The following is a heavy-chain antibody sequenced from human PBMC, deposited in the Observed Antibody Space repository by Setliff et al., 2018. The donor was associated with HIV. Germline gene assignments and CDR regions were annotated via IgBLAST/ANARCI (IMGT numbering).Heavy chain of an antibody. Sequence: PGGSLRLSCAASGFTFSSYWMNWVRQAPGKGLEWVANIKQDGSEKYYVDSVKGRFTISRDNAKNSLYLQMNSLRAEDTAVYYCAKNLYRSGWSPLDYWGQGTLVTVSS. V-gene: IGHV3-7*01. J-gene: IGHJ4*02. CDR2: IKQDGSEK. D-gene: IGHD6-13*01. CDR1: GFTFSSYW. CDR3: AKNLYRSGWSPLDY.